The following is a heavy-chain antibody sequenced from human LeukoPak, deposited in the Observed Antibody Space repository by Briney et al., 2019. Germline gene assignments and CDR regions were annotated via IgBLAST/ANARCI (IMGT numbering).Heavy chain of an antibody. CDR2: IYPGDSDT. Sequence: GESLKISCKGSGYSFTSYWIGWVRQMPGKGLEWMGIIYPGDSDTRYSPSFQGQVTISADKSISTAYLQWSSLKASDTAMYYCARSPSYYDFWSGYHYFDYWGQGTLVTVSS. D-gene: IGHD3-3*01. CDR1: GYSFTSYW. V-gene: IGHV5-51*01. CDR3: ARSPSYYDFWSGYHYFDY. J-gene: IGHJ4*02.